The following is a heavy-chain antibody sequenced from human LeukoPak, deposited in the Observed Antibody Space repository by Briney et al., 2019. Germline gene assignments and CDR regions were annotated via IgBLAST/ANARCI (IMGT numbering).Heavy chain of an antibody. V-gene: IGHV3-23*01. CDR1: GFTFSAYA. CDR3: SKGSPGFGSSWYGKDYYYMDV. Sequence: GGSLRLSCAASGFTFSAYAMSWVRLAPGKGREWVSGISGIGAVTYYADSVRGRFTLSRDNSKNTRDLRMNSLRDVCTALYYSSKGSPGFGSSWYGKDYYYMDVWSRGTTVTVSS. J-gene: IGHJ6*03. CDR2: ISGIGAVT. D-gene: IGHD2-15*01.